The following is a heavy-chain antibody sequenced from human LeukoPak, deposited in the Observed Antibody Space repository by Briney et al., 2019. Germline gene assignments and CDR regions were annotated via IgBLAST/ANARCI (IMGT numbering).Heavy chain of an antibody. CDR1: GGSISSSSYY. CDR3: ARHLDYYGSGSYEF. D-gene: IGHD3-10*01. V-gene: IGHV4-61*05. Sequence: PSETLSLTCTVSGGSISSSSYYWGWIRQPPGKGLEWIGYISYNGYTNYNPSLNSRVTISVDTSKTQFSLRLSSVTASDTAVYYCARHLDYYGSGSYEFWGQGTLVTVSS. J-gene: IGHJ4*02. CDR2: ISYNGYT.